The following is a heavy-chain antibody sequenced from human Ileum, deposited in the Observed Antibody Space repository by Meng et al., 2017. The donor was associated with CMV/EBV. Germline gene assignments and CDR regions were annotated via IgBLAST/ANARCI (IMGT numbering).Heavy chain of an antibody. Sequence: QWQLKESCPGLVKPSPNLSLPCTVSGGSISSGDYYWSWIRQPPGKGLEWIGYIYYSGSTYYNPSLKSRVTISVDTSKNQFSLKLSSVTAADTAVYYCARGIGLTYYYDSSGYYYFDYWGQGTLVTVSS. CDR1: GGSISSGDYY. CDR3: ARGIGLTYYYDSSGYYYFDY. D-gene: IGHD3-22*01. J-gene: IGHJ4*02. V-gene: IGHV4-30-4*08. CDR2: IYYSGST.